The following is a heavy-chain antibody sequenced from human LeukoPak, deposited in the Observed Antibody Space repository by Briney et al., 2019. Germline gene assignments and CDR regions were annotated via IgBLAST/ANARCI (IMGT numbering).Heavy chain of an antibody. CDR1: GFTFSSYW. J-gene: IGHJ6*02. V-gene: IGHV3-7*01. Sequence: GGSLRLSCAASGFTFSSYWMSWVRQAPGKGLEWVANIKQDGSEKYYVDSVKGRFTISRDNAKNSLYLQMNSLRAEDTAVYYCARSDTIAVAGNDYYYGMDVWGQGTTVTVSS. CDR3: ARSDTIAVAGNDYYYGMDV. D-gene: IGHD6-19*01. CDR2: IKQDGSEK.